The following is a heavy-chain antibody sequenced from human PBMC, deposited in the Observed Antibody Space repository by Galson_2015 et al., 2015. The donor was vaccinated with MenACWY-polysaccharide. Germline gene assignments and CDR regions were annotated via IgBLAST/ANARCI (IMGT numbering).Heavy chain of an antibody. J-gene: IGHJ4*02. CDR1: GDSISAYY. V-gene: IGHV4-59*08. CDR3: ARHGGPGATRGKFDF. CDR2: IHYSGST. D-gene: IGHD1-26*01. Sequence: ETLSLACTVSGDSISAYYWSWIRRPPGKGLEWIAYIHYSGSTNYNPSLKSRVTISVDKSKTHFSLNLGSVTAADTAVYYCARHGGPGATRGKFDFWGQGILVTVSS.